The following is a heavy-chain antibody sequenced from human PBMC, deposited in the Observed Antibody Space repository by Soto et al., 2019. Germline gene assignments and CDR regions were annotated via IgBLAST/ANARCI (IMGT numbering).Heavy chain of an antibody. V-gene: IGHV1-69*13. CDR1: GGTFSSYA. CDR3: ARDSGIVGATTPKFDY. D-gene: IGHD1-26*01. J-gene: IGHJ4*02. Sequence: GASVKVSCKASGGTFSSYAISWVRQAPGQGLEWMGGIIPIFGTANYAQKFQGRVTITADESTSTAYMELSSLRSEDTAVYYCARDSGIVGATTPKFDYWGQGTLVTVSS. CDR2: IIPIFGTA.